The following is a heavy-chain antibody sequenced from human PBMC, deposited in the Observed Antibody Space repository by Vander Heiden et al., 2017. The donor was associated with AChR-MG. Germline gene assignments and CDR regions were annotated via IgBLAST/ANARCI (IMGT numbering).Heavy chain of an antibody. V-gene: IGHV4-39*01. CDR2: IYYSGST. CDR3: ARPHRAYSSGWAFDY. D-gene: IGHD6-19*01. CDR1: GGSISSSSYY. Sequence: QLQLQESGPGLVKPSDTLSLTCTVSGGSISSSSYYWGWIRQPPGKGLEWIGSIYYSGSTYYNPSLKSRVTISVDTSKNQFSLKLSSVTAADTAVYYCARPHRAYSSGWAFDYWGQGTLVTVSS. J-gene: IGHJ4*02.